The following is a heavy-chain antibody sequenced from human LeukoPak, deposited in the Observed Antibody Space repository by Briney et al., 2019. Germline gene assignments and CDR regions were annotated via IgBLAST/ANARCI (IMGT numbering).Heavy chain of an antibody. CDR3: ARDHSSSWPDAFDI. CDR2: INWNGGST. Sequence: GGSLRLSCAASGYTFDDYGMSWVRQAPGKGLEWVSGINWNGGSTGYAYSVKGRFTISRDNAKNSLYLQMNSLRAEDTALYYCARDHSSSWPDAFDIWGQGTMVTVSS. CDR1: GYTFDDYG. D-gene: IGHD6-13*01. V-gene: IGHV3-20*04. J-gene: IGHJ3*02.